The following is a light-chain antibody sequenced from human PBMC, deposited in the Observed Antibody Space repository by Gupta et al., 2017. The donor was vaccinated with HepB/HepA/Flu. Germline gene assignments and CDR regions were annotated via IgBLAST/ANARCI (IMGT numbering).Light chain of an antibody. Sequence: QSALTQPASVSGFPGQSITMSCIGTSSDIGGYKYVSWYQQLPDKAPKLIIYDVSSRPSGVSIRFSGSKSADTASLTTSGLQADDEADYYCSSYTAITRSVIFGGGTKLTVL. CDR2: DVS. CDR3: SSYTAITRSVI. CDR1: SSDIGGYKY. J-gene: IGLJ2*01. V-gene: IGLV2-14*03.